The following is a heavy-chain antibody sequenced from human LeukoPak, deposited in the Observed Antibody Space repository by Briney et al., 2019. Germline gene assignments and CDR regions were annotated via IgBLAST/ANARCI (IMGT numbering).Heavy chain of an antibody. CDR3: AKDAGYYGSGSQGAFDI. D-gene: IGHD3-10*01. V-gene: IGHV3-30-3*01. CDR2: ISYDGSNK. CDR1: GFTFSSYA. Sequence: GGSLRLSCAASGFTFSSYAMHWVRQAPGKGLEWVAVISYDGSNKYYADSVKGRFTISRDNSKNTLYLQMNSLRAEDTAVYYCAKDAGYYGSGSQGAFDIWGQGTMATVSS. J-gene: IGHJ3*02.